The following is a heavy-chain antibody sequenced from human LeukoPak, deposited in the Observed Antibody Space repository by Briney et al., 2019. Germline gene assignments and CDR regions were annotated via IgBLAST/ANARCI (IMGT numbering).Heavy chain of an antibody. CDR3: ARDHRDSGNWWFDP. CDR2: INPNSGGT. Sequence: ASVKVSCKASGCTFTGYYMHWVRQAPGQGLEWMGRINPNSGGTNYAQKFQGRVTMTRDTSISTAYMELSRLRSDDTAVYYCARDHRDSGNWWFDPWGQGTLVTVSS. V-gene: IGHV1-2*06. CDR1: GCTFTGYY. D-gene: IGHD1-14*01. J-gene: IGHJ5*02.